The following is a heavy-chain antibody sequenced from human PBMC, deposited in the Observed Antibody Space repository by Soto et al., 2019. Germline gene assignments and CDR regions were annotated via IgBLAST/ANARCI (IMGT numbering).Heavy chain of an antibody. CDR2: ISTYNGHT. J-gene: IGHJ4*02. Sequence: QVHLVQSGTEMRRPGASVKVSCNASGYSFTTYGINWVRQAPGQGLEWMGWISTYNGHTKYGQKFQGRVTMTTDTSTSTVHMELRRLTSDDTAVYYCARESDYGDYVSDHWGQGTLVIISS. V-gene: IGHV1-18*01. CDR3: ARESDYGDYVSDH. D-gene: IGHD4-17*01. CDR1: GYSFTTYG.